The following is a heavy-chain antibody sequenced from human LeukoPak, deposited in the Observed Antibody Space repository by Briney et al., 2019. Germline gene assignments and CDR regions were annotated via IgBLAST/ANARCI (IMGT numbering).Heavy chain of an antibody. D-gene: IGHD4-17*01. Sequence: PGGSLRLSCAASGLTGSHNYVSWVRQAPGKGLEWVSAIHTSGDTYYADSVKGRFTISRDTSKNTLYLQINSLRVEDTAVYYCIVFGDSNHWGQGTLVTVSS. CDR1: GLTGSHNY. CDR3: IVFGDSNH. CDR2: IHTSGDT. J-gene: IGHJ5*02. V-gene: IGHV3-53*01.